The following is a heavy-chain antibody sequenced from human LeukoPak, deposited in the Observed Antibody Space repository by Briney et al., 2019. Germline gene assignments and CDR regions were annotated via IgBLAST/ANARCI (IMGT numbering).Heavy chain of an antibody. CDR3: AKPRSAESPFDY. Sequence: GGSLRLSCAASGFTFSSYAMSWVRQAPGEGLEWVSGFSGSGGSTYYADSVQGRFTISRDNSKNTLYLQMNSLRAEDTAVYYCAKPRSAESPFDYWGQGTLVTVSS. D-gene: IGHD3-3*01. CDR2: FSGSGGST. CDR1: GFTFSSYA. V-gene: IGHV3-23*01. J-gene: IGHJ4*02.